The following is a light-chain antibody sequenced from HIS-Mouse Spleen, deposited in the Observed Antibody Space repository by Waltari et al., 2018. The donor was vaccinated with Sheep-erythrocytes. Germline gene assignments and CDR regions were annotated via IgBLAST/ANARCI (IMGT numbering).Light chain of an antibody. Sequence: SYELTQPPSVSVSPGQTASITCSGDHLGAKYACRYQQKPGQSPVLVIYQDSKRPSGIPERFSGSNSGNTATLTISGTQAMDEADYYCQAWDSSTAWNVVFGGGTKLTVL. V-gene: IGLV3-1*01. J-gene: IGLJ2*01. CDR1: HLGAKY. CDR2: QDS. CDR3: QAWDSSTAWNVV.